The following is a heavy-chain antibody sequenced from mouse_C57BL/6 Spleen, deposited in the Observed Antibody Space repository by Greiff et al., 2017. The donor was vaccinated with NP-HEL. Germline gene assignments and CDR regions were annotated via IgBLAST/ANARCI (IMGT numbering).Heavy chain of an antibody. V-gene: IGHV1-64*01. CDR1: GYTFTSYW. CDR3: ARETYDAMDY. Sequence: VQLQQPGAELVKPGASVKLSCKASGYTFTSYWMHWVKQRPGQGLEWIGMIHPNSGSTNYNEKFKGKATLTVDKSSSTAYMQLSSLTSEDSAVYYCARETYDAMDYWGQGTSVTVSS. J-gene: IGHJ4*01. CDR2: IHPNSGST.